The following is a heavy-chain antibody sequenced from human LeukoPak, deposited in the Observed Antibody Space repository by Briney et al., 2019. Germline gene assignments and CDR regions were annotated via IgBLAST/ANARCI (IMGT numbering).Heavy chain of an antibody. CDR2: ISYDGSNK. Sequence: GGSLRLSCAASRFTFSSYDMCWVRQAPGRGLEWLAFISYDGSNKYYADSVKGRFTISRDNSKNTLYLQMNSLRAEDTAVYYCARVSSSSWWALDYWGQGTLVTVSS. J-gene: IGHJ4*02. V-gene: IGHV3-30*14. D-gene: IGHD6-13*01. CDR1: RFTFSSYD. CDR3: ARVSSSSWWALDY.